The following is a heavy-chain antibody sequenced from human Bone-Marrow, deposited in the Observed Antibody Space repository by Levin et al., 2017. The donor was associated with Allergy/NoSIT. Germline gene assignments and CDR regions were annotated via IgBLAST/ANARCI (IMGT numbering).Heavy chain of an antibody. J-gene: IGHJ6*02. CDR1: GGSISSYY. Sequence: ASETLSLTCTVSGGSISSYYWSWIRQPPGKGLEWIGYIYYSGSTNYNPSLKSRVTISVDTSKNQFSLKLSSVTAADTAVYYCARETDIVVVVAATRYYYYYGMDVWGQGTTVTVSS. CDR2: IYYSGST. D-gene: IGHD2-15*01. CDR3: ARETDIVVVVAATRYYYYYGMDV. V-gene: IGHV4-59*01.